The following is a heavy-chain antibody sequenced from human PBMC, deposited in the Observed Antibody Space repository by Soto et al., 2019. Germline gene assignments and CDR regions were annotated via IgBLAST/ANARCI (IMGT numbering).Heavy chain of an antibody. Sequence: GGSLRLSCAASGFTFSSYSMNWVRQAPGKGLEWVSSISSSSSYIYYADSVKGRFTISRDNAKNSLYLKMNSLRAEDTAVYYCVRAPTVSSAPSNYYYYGMDVWGQGTTVTVSS. V-gene: IGHV3-21*01. D-gene: IGHD6-6*01. CDR1: GFTFSSYS. CDR2: ISSSSSYI. J-gene: IGHJ6*02. CDR3: VRAPTVSSAPSNYYYYGMDV.